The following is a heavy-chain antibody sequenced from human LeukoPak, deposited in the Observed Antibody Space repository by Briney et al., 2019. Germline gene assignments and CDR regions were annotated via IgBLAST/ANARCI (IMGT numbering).Heavy chain of an antibody. Sequence: PSETLSLTCAVYGGSFSGYYWSWIRQPPGKGLEWIGEINHSGSTSYNPSLKSRVTISVDSSKNQFSLKLGSVTAADTAVYYCARYDVWGSYRAFDYWGQGTLVTVSS. J-gene: IGHJ4*02. CDR1: GGSFSGYY. CDR2: INHSGST. D-gene: IGHD3-16*02. CDR3: ARYDVWGSYRAFDY. V-gene: IGHV4-34*01.